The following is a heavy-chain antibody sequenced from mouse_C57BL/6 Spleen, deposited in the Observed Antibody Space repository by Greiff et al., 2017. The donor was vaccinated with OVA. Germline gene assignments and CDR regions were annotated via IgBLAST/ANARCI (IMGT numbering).Heavy chain of an antibody. CDR2: IYPGDGDT. CDR1: GYAFSSSW. V-gene: IGHV1-82*01. Sequence: LQESGPELVKPGASVKISCKASGYAFSSSWMNWVKQRPGKGLEWIGRIYPGDGDTNYNGKFKGKATLTADKSSSTAYMQLSSLTSEDSAVYFCARNRVFDYWGQGTTLTVSS. CDR3: ARNRVFDY. J-gene: IGHJ2*01.